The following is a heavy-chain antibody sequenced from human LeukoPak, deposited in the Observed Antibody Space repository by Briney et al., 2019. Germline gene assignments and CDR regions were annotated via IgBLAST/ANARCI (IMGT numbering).Heavy chain of an antibody. J-gene: IGHJ4*02. V-gene: IGHV1-18*01. CDR3: ERASRSYTFDY. CDR2: ISAYNGNT. Sequence: ASVKVSCKASGYTFTSYGISWVRQAPGQGLEWMGWISAYNGNTNYAQKLQGRVTMTTDTSTSTAYMELSSLRSEDTAVYYCERASRSYTFDYWGQGTLVTVSS. CDR1: GYTFTSYG. D-gene: IGHD2-2*02.